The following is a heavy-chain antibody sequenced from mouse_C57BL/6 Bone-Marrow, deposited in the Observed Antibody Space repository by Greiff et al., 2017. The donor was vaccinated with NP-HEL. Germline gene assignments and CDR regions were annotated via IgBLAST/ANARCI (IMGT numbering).Heavy chain of an antibody. V-gene: IGHV1-50*01. CDR1: GYTFTSYW. J-gene: IGHJ1*03. D-gene: IGHD2-4*01. CDR2: IDPSDSYT. Sequence: QVQLQQPGAELVKPGASVKLSCKASGYTFTSYWMQWVKQRPGQGLEWIGEIDPSDSYTNYNQKFKGKATLTVDTSSSTAYMQLSSLTSEDSAVYYCATYDYDVRWYFDVWGTGTTVTVSS. CDR3: ATYDYDVRWYFDV.